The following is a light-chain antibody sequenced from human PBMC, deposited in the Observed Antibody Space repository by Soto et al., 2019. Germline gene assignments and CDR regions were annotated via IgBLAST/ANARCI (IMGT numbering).Light chain of an antibody. CDR3: SSYTSSSVV. CDR1: SSDVGGYNY. V-gene: IGLV2-14*01. J-gene: IGLJ2*01. Sequence: QSVLTQPASVSGSPGQSITISCTGTSSDVGGYNYVSWYQQHPGKAPKLMIYEVSNRPSGVSNRFSGSKSGNTASLTISGLQDEDEADYYCSSYTSSSVVFGGGTQLTVL. CDR2: EVS.